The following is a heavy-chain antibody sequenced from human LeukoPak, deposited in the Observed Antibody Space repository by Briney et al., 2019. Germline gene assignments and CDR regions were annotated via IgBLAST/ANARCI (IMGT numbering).Heavy chain of an antibody. CDR2: FKTKYNQV. D-gene: IGHD6-6*01. J-gene: IGHJ4*02. CDR3: AKDRNSVGSSYNY. CDR1: GFTFSDYA. Sequence: GGSLRLSCVASGFTFSDYAMNWVRQAPGKGLEWVSTFKTKYNQVYYAESVRGRFTISRDNSKNTLYLQMNSLRTEDTAVYYCAKDRNSVGSSYNYWGQGTLVTVSS. V-gene: IGHV3-23*05.